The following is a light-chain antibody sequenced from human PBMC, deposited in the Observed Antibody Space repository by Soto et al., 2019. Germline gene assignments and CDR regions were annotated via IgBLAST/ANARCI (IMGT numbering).Light chain of an antibody. CDR1: QTVSKY. CDR2: DTS. Sequence: EIVLTQAPTTLSFSLGERATLSCRAGQTVSKYLAWYQQKPGQAPRLLIYDTSNRATGIPARFSGSGSGTDFTLTISGLQPEDFAVYYCQQRSNWPFTFGPGTTVDFK. V-gene: IGKV3-11*01. J-gene: IGKJ3*01. CDR3: QQRSNWPFT.